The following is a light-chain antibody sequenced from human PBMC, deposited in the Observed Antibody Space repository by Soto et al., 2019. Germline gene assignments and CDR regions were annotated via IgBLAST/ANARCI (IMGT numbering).Light chain of an antibody. V-gene: IGKV3-20*01. CDR2: GVS. CDR3: QQYAYSPRT. J-gene: IGKJ1*01. Sequence: EIVLTQSPGTLSLSPGERATLSCRASQSVSTSYLAWYQHIPGQAPRLLIYGVSSRAPGIPDRFSGSGSGTDFTLTISRLEPEDVAVYYGQQYAYSPRTFGQGTKVEIK. CDR1: QSVSTSY.